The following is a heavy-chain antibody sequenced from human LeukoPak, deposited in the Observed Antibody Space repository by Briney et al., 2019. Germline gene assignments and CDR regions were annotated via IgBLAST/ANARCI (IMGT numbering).Heavy chain of an antibody. CDR2: IYHSGST. J-gene: IGHJ3*02. D-gene: IGHD2-15*01. Sequence: SETLSLTCTVSGGSISSSNWWSWVRQPPGRGLEWIGEIYHSGSTNYNPSLKSRVTMSVDKSKNQFSLKLTSVTAADTAVYYCARDRYCSGGSCYSAFHAFDIWGQGTMVTVSS. V-gene: IGHV4-4*02. CDR3: ARDRYCSGGSCYSAFHAFDI. CDR1: GGSISSSNW.